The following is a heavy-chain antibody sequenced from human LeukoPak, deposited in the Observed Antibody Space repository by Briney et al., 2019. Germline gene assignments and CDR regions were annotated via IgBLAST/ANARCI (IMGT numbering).Heavy chain of an antibody. CDR3: ARDHYGFWSGFFY. V-gene: IGHV3-30*04. CDR2: ISYDGSNK. J-gene: IGHJ4*02. CDR1: GFTFSTYA. Sequence: VGSPRLSCAASGFTFSTYAMHWVRQAPGKGLEWVAVISYDGSNKYYADSVKGRFTISRDNSKNTLSLQMNSLRAEDTAVYYCARDHYGFWSGFFYWGQGTLATVSS. D-gene: IGHD3-3*01.